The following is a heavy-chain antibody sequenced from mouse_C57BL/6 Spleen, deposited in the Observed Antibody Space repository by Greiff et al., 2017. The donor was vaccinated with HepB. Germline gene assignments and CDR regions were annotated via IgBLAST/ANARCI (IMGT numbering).Heavy chain of an antibody. CDR2: IYPGDGDT. V-gene: IGHV1-82*01. CDR3: ARLGMGSLGYYAMDY. D-gene: IGHD6-2*01. CDR1: GYAFSSSW. J-gene: IGHJ4*01. Sequence: QVQLQQSGPELVKPGASVKISCKASGYAFSSSWMNWVKQRPGKGLEWIGRIYPGDGDTNYNGKFKGKATLTADKSSSTAYMQLSSLTSEDSAVYFCARLGMGSLGYYAMDYWGQGTSVTVSS.